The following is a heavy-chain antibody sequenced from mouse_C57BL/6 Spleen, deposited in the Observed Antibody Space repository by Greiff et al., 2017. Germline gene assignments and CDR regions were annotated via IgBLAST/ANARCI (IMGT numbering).Heavy chain of an antibody. Sequence: EVQLQESGPELVKPGASVKIPCKASGYTFTDYNMDWVKQSPGQGLEWIGDINPINGGTIYNQKFKDKATLTGDKSSSTAYMELRSLTSEDSAVYYCAREDYGSSFDDWGQGTTLTVSS. CDR2: INPINGGT. J-gene: IGHJ2*01. CDR3: AREDYGSSFDD. V-gene: IGHV1-18*01. CDR1: GYTFTDYN. D-gene: IGHD1-1*01.